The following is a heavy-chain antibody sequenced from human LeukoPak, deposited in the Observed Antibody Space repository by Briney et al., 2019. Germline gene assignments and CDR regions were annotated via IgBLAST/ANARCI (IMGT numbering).Heavy chain of an antibody. CDR1: GGSFSGYY. CDR3: ARGDYGDYVPLLYYFDY. V-gene: IGHV4-34*01. Sequence: PSETLSLTCAVYGGSFSGYYWSWIRQPPGKGLEWIGEINHSGSTNYNPSLKSRVAISVDTSKNQFPPKLSSVTAADTAVYYCARGDYGDYVPLLYYFDYWGQGTLVTVSS. CDR2: INHSGST. J-gene: IGHJ4*02. D-gene: IGHD4-17*01.